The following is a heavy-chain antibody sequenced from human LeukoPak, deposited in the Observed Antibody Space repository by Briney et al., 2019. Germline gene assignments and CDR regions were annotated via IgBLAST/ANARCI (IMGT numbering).Heavy chain of an antibody. D-gene: IGHD6-19*01. Sequence: TFTSXYMXXXRQAPGQGLEWXGIINPSGGSTSYAQKFQGRVTMTRDTSTSTVYMELSSLRSEDTAVYYCANLGTRGGWFLDYWGQGTLVTVSS. CDR2: INPSGGST. J-gene: IGHJ4*02. CDR3: ANLGTRGGWFLDY. CDR1: TFTSXY. V-gene: IGHV1-46*01.